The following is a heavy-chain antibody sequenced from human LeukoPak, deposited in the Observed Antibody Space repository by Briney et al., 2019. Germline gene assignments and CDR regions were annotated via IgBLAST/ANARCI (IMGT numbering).Heavy chain of an antibody. CDR3: AKGDYGDFLFDY. Sequence: PGGSLRLSCAASGFTFDDYAMHWVRQAPGKGLEWVSGISWISGSIGYADSVKGRFTISRDNAKNSLYLQMNSLRAEDTALYYCAKGDYGDFLFDYWGQGTLVTVSS. J-gene: IGHJ4*02. CDR2: ISWISGSI. D-gene: IGHD4-17*01. CDR1: GFTFDDYA. V-gene: IGHV3-9*01.